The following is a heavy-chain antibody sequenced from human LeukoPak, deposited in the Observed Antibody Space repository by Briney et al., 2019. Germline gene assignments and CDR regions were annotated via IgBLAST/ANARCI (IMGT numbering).Heavy chain of an antibody. V-gene: IGHV3-23*01. CDR3: AKARLLTYYYDSSGYLFDY. CDR2: ISGSGGST. D-gene: IGHD3-22*01. Sequence: GGSLRLSCAASGFTFTNYAMNWVRQAPGNGLEWVSGISGSGGSTYYAASVKGRFTISRDNSKNTLYLQMNSLRAEDTAVYYCAKARLLTYYYDSSGYLFDYWGQGTLVTVSS. CDR1: GFTFTNYA. J-gene: IGHJ4*02.